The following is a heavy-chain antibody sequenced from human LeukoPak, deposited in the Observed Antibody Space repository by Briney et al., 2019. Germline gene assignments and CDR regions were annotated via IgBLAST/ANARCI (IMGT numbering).Heavy chain of an antibody. CDR2: IYYSGST. CDR3: ATTTVTYHDAFDI. Sequence: PPETLSLTSTVSGGPISSGDYYWTWIPHPPGKALELIGNIYYSGSTSYNPSLKSRVTISVDTSKNQFSLNLSSVTAADTAVYCCATTTVTYHDAFDIWGQGTMLTVSS. D-gene: IGHD4-17*01. J-gene: IGHJ3*02. CDR1: GGPISSGDYY. V-gene: IGHV4-30-4*08.